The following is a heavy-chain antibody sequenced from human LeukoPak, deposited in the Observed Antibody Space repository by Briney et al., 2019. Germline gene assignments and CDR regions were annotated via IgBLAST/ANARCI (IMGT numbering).Heavy chain of an antibody. V-gene: IGHV3-11*06. CDR3: ARGGISAAGTFDP. J-gene: IGHJ5*02. D-gene: IGHD6-13*01. CDR1: GFTFSDHY. CDR2: ISTFSRYT. Sequence: PGGSLRLSCAASGFTFSDHYMSWIRQAPGQGLEWVSYISTFSRYTSYADSVKGRFTISRDNAKNSLFLQMNSLRAEDTAVYYCARGGISAAGTFDPWGQGTMVTVSS.